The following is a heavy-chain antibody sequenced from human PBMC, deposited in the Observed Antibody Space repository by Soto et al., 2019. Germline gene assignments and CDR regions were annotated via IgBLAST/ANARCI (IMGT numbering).Heavy chain of an antibody. CDR1: GFTFSSYA. CDR2: ISGSGGST. Sequence: GGSLRLSCAASGFTFSSYAMSWVRQAPGKGLEWVSAISGSGGSTYYADSVKGRFTISRDNSKNTLYLQMNSLRAEDTAVYYCAKAGVVYDSCGYLTLYDFDYWGQGTRVTVSS. D-gene: IGHD3-22*01. J-gene: IGHJ4*02. V-gene: IGHV3-23*01. CDR3: AKAGVVYDSCGYLTLYDFDY.